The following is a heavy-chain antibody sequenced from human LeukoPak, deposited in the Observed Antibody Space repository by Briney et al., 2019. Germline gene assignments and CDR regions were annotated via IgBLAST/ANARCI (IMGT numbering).Heavy chain of an antibody. CDR3: AKDYGRGGYVDY. CDR2: ISYDGSNK. Sequence: GGSLRLSCAASGFTFSSYGMHWVRQAPGKGLEWVAVISYDGSNKYYTDSVKGRFTISRDNSKNTLYLQMNSLRAEDTAVYYCAKDYGRGGYVDYRGQGTLVTVSS. D-gene: IGHD2-15*01. CDR1: GFTFSSYG. J-gene: IGHJ4*02. V-gene: IGHV3-30*18.